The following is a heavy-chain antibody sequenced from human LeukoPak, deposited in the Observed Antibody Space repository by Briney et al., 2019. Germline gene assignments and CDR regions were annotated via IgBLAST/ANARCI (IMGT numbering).Heavy chain of an antibody. V-gene: IGHV3-30*18. D-gene: IGHD6-13*01. CDR2: ISYDDNNE. J-gene: IGHJ3*02. CDR3: AKDFRMTAEGYDAFDI. Sequence: GGSLRLSCVASGFTFSSYWMSWVRQAPGKGLEWVAIISYDDNNEYYAVSVKGRFTISRDNSRNTLYLQMNSLRVEDTAVYYCAKDFRMTAEGYDAFDIWGQGTVVTVSS. CDR1: GFTFSSYW.